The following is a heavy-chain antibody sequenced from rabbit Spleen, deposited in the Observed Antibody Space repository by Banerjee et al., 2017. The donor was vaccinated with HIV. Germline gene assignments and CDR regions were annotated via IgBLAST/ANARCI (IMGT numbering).Heavy chain of an antibody. J-gene: IGHJ2*01. CDR1: GFSFSSSYY. CDR3: ARDRAGGNGDGYDD. CDR2: IDPVFGIT. D-gene: IGHD6-1*01. Sequence: QSLEESGGDLVKPGASLTLTCKASGFSFSSSYYICWVRQAPGKGLEWIGYIDPVFGITYYANWVNGRFSISRENAQNTVFLQMTSLTAADTATYFCARDRAGGNGDGYDDWGQGTLVTVS. V-gene: IGHV1S40*01.